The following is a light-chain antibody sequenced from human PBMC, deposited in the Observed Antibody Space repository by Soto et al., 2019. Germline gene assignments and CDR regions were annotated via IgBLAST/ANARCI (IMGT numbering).Light chain of an antibody. J-gene: IGKJ2*01. CDR3: QQYGSSPDT. Sequence: EIVLTQSPDTLSLSPGERATLSCRASQSVSSYYLAWYQQKPGQAPRLPIYATSTRATGIPDRFSGSGSGTDFTLTISRLEPEDFAVYYCQQYGSSPDTFGQGTKLEIK. CDR1: QSVSSYY. CDR2: ATS. V-gene: IGKV3-20*01.